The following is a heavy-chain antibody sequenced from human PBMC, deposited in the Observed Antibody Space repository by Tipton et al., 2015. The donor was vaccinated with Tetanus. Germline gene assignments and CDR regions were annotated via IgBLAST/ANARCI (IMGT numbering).Heavy chain of an antibody. CDR2: IYHSGST. J-gene: IGHJ3*02. Sequence: LRLSCAVSGGSISSGGYSWSWIRQPPGKGLEWIGYIYHSGSTYYNPSLKSRVTISVDRSKNQFSLKLSSVTAADTAVYYCARGGMITFGGVIVIDDASDIWGQGTMVTVSS. D-gene: IGHD3-16*02. CDR1: GGSISSGGYS. V-gene: IGHV4-30-2*01. CDR3: ARGGMITFGGVIVIDDASDI.